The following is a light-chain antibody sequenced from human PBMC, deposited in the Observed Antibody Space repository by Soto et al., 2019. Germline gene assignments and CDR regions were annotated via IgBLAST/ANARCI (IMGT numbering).Light chain of an antibody. CDR3: QQSHSRPT. J-gene: IGKJ1*01. V-gene: IGKV3-20*01. CDR2: GAS. Sequence: IVLTLSPGTLSFSPGERATLSCSGRNSGSTTYLAWYQQPPGQAPRLLICGASSRASGIPDRFSGSGAGKDFTTTSSSLQAEDIATYYWQQSHSRPTFGQGTKVDIK. CDR1: NSGSTTY.